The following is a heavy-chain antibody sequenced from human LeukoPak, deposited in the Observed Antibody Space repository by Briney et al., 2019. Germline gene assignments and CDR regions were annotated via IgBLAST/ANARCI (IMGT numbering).Heavy chain of an antibody. CDR2: ISYDGSNK. D-gene: IGHD1-7*01. V-gene: IGHV3-30*04. CDR3: AKRRGLELLYYYYMDV. J-gene: IGHJ6*03. CDR1: GFTFSSYA. Sequence: GGSLRLSCAASGFTFSSYAMHWVRQAPGKGLEWVAVISYDGSNKYYADSVKGRFTISRDNSKNTLYLQMNSLRAEDTAVYYCAKRRGLELLYYYYMDVWGKGTTVTVSS.